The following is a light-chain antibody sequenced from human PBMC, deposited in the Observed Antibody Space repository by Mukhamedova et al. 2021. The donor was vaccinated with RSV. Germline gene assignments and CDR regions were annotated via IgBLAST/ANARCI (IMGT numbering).Light chain of an antibody. Sequence: RVTITCRASQSVSDWLAWYQPKPGKAPKLLIYRASSLESGVPSRFSGSGFGTEFTLTINSLQPDDFATYHCQQYNNFLGSFGQGT. J-gene: IGKJ2*04. CDR1: QSVSDW. CDR2: RAS. V-gene: IGKV1-5*03. CDR3: QQYNNFLGS.